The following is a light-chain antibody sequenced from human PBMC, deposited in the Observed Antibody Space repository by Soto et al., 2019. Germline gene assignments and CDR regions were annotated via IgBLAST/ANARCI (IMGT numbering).Light chain of an antibody. CDR1: QSITNW. J-gene: IGKJ1*01. V-gene: IGKV1-5*03. CDR3: QQYITYSPWT. CDR2: KAS. Sequence: DIQMTQSPSTLSASVGDRVTITCRASQSITNWLAWYQQKPGKAPKLLIYKASNLETGVPSRFSVSGSGTEFTLTISSLQPADFATYYCQQYITYSPWTFGQGTKVDFK.